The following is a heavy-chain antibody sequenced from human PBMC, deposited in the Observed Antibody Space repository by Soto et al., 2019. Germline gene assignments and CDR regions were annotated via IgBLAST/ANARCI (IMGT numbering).Heavy chain of an antibody. CDR1: GYTFTSYD. Sequence: ASVKVSCKASGYTFTSYDINWVRQATGQGLEWMGWMNPNSGNTGYAQKFQGRVTMTRNTSISTAYMELSSLRSEDTAVYYCARVGGTRYCTNGVCYTVNWFDPWGQGTLVTVSS. D-gene: IGHD2-8*01. V-gene: IGHV1-8*01. CDR3: ARVGGTRYCTNGVCYTVNWFDP. J-gene: IGHJ5*02. CDR2: MNPNSGNT.